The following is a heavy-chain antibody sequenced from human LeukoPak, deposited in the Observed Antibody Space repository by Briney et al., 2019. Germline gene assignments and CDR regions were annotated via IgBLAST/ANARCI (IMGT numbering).Heavy chain of an antibody. CDR3: ARFPYDSSGYYYIFDY. V-gene: IGHV1-69*06. CDR2: IIPIFGTA. Sequence: SVKVSCKASGGRFSSYAISWVRQAPGQGLEWMGGIIPIFGTANYAQKFQGRVTITADKSTSTAYMELSSLRSEDTAVYYCARFPYDSSGYYYIFDYWGQGTLVTVSS. CDR1: GGRFSSYA. J-gene: IGHJ4*02. D-gene: IGHD3-22*01.